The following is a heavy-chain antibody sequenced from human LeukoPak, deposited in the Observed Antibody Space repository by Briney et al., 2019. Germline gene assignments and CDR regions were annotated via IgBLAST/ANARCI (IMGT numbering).Heavy chain of an antibody. CDR3: VRETVSVITDFDY. CDR1: GFTFSRHW. Sequence: PGGSLRLSCAASGFTFSRHWMTWVRQAPGKGLEWVANIKEDGSEQYYVDSIKGRFTISRDNAKNSLYQQMSSLRAEDTAIYYCVRETVSVITDFDYWGQGTLVTVSS. D-gene: IGHD3-16*02. J-gene: IGHJ4*02. CDR2: IKEDGSEQ. V-gene: IGHV3-7*01.